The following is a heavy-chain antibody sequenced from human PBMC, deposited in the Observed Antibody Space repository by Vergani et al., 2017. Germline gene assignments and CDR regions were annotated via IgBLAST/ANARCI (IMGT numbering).Heavy chain of an antibody. CDR2: IYSTGST. CDR3: ARMGGYDEGDAFRIGYFDS. Sequence: QLQLQESGSGLVKPSQTLSLTCAVSGSSISSGGYSWSWIRQPPGKGLEWIGYIYSTGSTHHNPSLRRRINMSVDTSKNQFSLKLNSVTAADTAMYYCARMGGYDEGDAFRIGYFDSWGPGILVTVSS. J-gene: IGHJ4*02. CDR1: GSSISSGGYS. V-gene: IGHV4-30-2*05. D-gene: IGHD3-22*01.